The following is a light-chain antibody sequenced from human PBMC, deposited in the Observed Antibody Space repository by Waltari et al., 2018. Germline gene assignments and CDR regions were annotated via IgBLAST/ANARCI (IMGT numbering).Light chain of an antibody. V-gene: IGKV1-33*01. CDR1: QDSNNY. Sequence: DIQMTQSPSSLSASVGDSVTFTCQASQDSNNYLNLYQQKPGKAPKLLIYDASNLETGVTSRFSGSGSGTYFTFTISSLQPEDIATFYCQQYEDLPFTFGGGTKVDIK. CDR2: DAS. J-gene: IGKJ4*01. CDR3: QQYEDLPFT.